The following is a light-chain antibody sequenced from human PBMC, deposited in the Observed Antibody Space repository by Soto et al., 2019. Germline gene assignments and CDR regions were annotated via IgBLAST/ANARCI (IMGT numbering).Light chain of an antibody. CDR2: LGS. Sequence: DVVMTQSPLSLPVTPGEPASISCRSSQSLLHSNGYNYLDWYLQKPGQSPQLLVYLGSNRASGVPDRFSGSGSGTDFTLKISRGEAEDVGIYYCMQALPTPRTFCQGTKVEIK. CDR1: QSLLHSNGYNY. J-gene: IGKJ1*01. V-gene: IGKV2-28*01. CDR3: MQALPTPRT.